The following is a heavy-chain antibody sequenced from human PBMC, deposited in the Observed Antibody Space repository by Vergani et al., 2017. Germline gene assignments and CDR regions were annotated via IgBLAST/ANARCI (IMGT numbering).Heavy chain of an antibody. Sequence: QLQLQESGPGLVKPSATLSLTCSVSGASIRSSNYYWGWIRQPPGKGLEWIASIYYSGSTYYNPSLKRRVPISVDPSKNQFSLKLSSVTAADTAVYFCARHSTVEWLVKLGWIDPWGQGTLVTVSS. D-gene: IGHD6-19*01. J-gene: IGHJ5*02. CDR1: GASIRSSNYY. V-gene: IGHV4-39*01. CDR3: ARHSTVEWLVKLGWIDP. CDR2: IYYSGST.